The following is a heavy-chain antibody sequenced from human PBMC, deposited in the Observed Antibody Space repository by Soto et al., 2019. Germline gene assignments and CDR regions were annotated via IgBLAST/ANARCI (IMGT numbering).Heavy chain of an antibody. CDR3: ERGYDYGSGIKNFDY. J-gene: IGHJ4*02. V-gene: IGHV4-34*01. Sequence: QVQLQQWGAGLLKPSETLSLTCAVYGGSFSGYYWSWIRQPPGKGLEWIGEINHSGSTNYNPSLKSRVTISVDTSKNQFSLKLSSVTAADTAVYYCERGYDYGSGIKNFDYWGQGTLVTVSS. CDR2: INHSGST. CDR1: GGSFSGYY. D-gene: IGHD3-10*01.